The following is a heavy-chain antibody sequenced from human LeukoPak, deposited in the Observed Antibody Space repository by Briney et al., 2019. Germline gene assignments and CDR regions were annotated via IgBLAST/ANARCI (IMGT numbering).Heavy chain of an antibody. Sequence: PGGSLRLSCAASGFTFSSYSMNWVRQAPGRGLEWGSYISGSSSTIYYADSVKGRFTISRDNGKNTLYLQMNSLRAEDTAVYYCAKGGVAGIGFYYYGMDVWGQGTTVTVSS. CDR3: AKGGVAGIGFYYYGMDV. D-gene: IGHD6-19*01. CDR2: ISGSSSTI. CDR1: GFTFSSYS. V-gene: IGHV3-48*01. J-gene: IGHJ6*02.